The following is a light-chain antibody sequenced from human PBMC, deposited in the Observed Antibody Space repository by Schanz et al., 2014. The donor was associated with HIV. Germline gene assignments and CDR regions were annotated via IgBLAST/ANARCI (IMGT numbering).Light chain of an antibody. V-gene: IGKV4-1*01. CDR1: QSVLSSSNSKNY. CDR2: WAS. CDR3: QQYSNWPPMT. Sequence: DIVMTQSPDSLAVSLGERATINCKSSQSVLSSSNSKNYLAWYQQKPGQTPKLLFYWASTRESGVPDRFSGSGSGTDFTLTISSLQAEDVAVYYCQQYSNWPPMTFGGGTKVEIK. J-gene: IGKJ4*01.